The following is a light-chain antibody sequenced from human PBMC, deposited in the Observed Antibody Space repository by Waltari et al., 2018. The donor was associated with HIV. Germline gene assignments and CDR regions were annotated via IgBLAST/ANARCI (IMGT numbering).Light chain of an antibody. Sequence: LVLTQSPSALAFPPSSGKLTCPPRSGPSTSAIAWLQRPTQKAPGILMKLTSGGSKKKGEGIPDRFSGSRSGAERYLTISSLQAEDEADYYCQTWGMGIKVFGGGTKLTVL. CDR1: SGPSTSA. CDR3: QTWGMGIKV. CDR2: LTSGGSK. V-gene: IGLV4-69*01. J-gene: IGLJ2*01.